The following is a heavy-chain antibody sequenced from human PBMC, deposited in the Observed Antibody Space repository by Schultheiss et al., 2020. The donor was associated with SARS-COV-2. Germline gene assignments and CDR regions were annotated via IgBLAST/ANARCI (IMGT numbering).Heavy chain of an antibody. CDR1: GFTFSSYS. Sequence: GESLKISCAASGFTFSSYSMNWVRQAPGKGLEWVSSISSSSSYIYYADSVKGRFTISRDNAKNSLYLQMNSLRAEDTAVYYCASGVESGAFDIWGQGTMVTVSS. CDR2: ISSSSSYI. D-gene: IGHD5-24*01. CDR3: ASGVESGAFDI. J-gene: IGHJ3*02. V-gene: IGHV3-21*01.